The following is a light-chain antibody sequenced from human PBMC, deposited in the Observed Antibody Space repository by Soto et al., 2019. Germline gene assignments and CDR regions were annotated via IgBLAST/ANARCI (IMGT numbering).Light chain of an antibody. V-gene: IGLV3-21*02. J-gene: IGLJ2*01. CDR2: DDS. CDR1: NIESKS. Sequence: SYELTQPPSVSVAPGQTARITCGGNNIESKSVHWYQQKPGQAPVLVVYDDSDRPSGIPERFSGSNSGNTATLPISRVEAGDEADYYCQVWHSSSDHVVFGGGTKLTVL. CDR3: QVWHSSSDHVV.